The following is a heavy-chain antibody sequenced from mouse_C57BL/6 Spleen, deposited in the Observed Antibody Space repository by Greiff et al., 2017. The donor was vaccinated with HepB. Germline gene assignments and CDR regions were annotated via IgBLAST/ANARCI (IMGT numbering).Heavy chain of an antibody. CDR1: GFNIKNTY. J-gene: IGHJ1*03. Sequence: DVQLQESVAELVRPGASVKLSCTASGFNIKNTYMHWVKQRPEQGLEWIGRIDPANGNTKYAPKFQGKATITADTSSNTAYLQLSSLTSEDTAIYYCARSPITTVVGDYWYFDVWGTGTTVTVSS. V-gene: IGHV14-3*01. CDR3: ARSPITTVVGDYWYFDV. D-gene: IGHD1-1*01. CDR2: IDPANGNT.